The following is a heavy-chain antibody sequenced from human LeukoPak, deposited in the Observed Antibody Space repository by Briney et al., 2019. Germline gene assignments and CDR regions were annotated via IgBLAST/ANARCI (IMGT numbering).Heavy chain of an antibody. CDR3: ARRNSGYNNFDY. Sequence: SETLSLTCAVSGDSISSDYYWGWIRQPPERGLEWIGSIYHRGTTFYNPSLKSRVTLSVDTSKNQFSLKLSSVTAADTAIYYCARRNSGYNNFDYWGQGTLVTVSS. CDR2: IYHRGTT. V-gene: IGHV4-38-2*01. CDR1: GDSISSDYY. J-gene: IGHJ4*02. D-gene: IGHD5-12*01.